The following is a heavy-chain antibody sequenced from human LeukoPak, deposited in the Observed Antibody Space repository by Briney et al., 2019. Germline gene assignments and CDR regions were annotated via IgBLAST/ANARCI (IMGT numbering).Heavy chain of an antibody. CDR3: ARDSSWTTGSPFDP. V-gene: IGHV4-4*07. J-gene: IGHJ5*02. D-gene: IGHD2-8*02. Sequence: SETLSLTCTVSGGSISSYCWSWIRQPAGKGLEWIGRIYTSGTTNYNPSLKSRVTMSVDTSKNQFSLKLSSVTAADTAVYYCARDSSWTTGSPFDPWGQGTLVTVSS. CDR2: IYTSGTT. CDR1: GGSISSYC.